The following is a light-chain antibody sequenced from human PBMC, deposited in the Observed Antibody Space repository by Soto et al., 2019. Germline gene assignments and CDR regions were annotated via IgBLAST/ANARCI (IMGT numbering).Light chain of an antibody. CDR3: QQYGNSRST. Sequence: ESVLTQSPGTLSLSPGERAAVSCRASQSVSSNYLAWYQQKPGQAPRLLIYDASNRATGIPARFSGSGSGTYFTLTIESRKSEDFAVYYCQQYGNSRSTFGPGTKVHIK. CDR2: DAS. J-gene: IGKJ3*01. V-gene: IGKV3-20*01. CDR1: QSVSSNY.